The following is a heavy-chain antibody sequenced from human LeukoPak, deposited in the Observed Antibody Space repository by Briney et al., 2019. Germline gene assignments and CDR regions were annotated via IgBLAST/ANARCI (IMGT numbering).Heavy chain of an antibody. Sequence: GASLKTSCKGSGYSFTSYWSGGVRQLPGKGLEWLGIIYPDDSDTRYSPSFQSQVTISADNTISTAYLQWSSLKASETAMYYCARRLNYYDSSGSTDAFDIWGQGTMVTVSS. CDR1: GYSFTSYW. CDR2: IYPDDSDT. D-gene: IGHD3-22*01. V-gene: IGHV5-51*01. J-gene: IGHJ3*02. CDR3: ARRLNYYDSSGSTDAFDI.